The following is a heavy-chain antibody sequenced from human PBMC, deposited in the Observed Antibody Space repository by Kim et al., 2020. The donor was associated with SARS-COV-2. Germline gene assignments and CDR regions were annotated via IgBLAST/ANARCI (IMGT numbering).Heavy chain of an antibody. V-gene: IGHV3-23*01. CDR3: AKDQDASGTFYFDY. J-gene: IGHJ4*02. CDR1: GLSFSNYA. D-gene: IGHD3-10*01. Sequence: GGSLRLSCAASGLSFSNYAMSWVRQAPGKGLEWVSAISGGGGSTYYADSVKGRFTISRDNLKNTLFLQMNNLRAEDTAVYYCAKDQDASGTFYFDYWGQG. CDR2: ISGGGGST.